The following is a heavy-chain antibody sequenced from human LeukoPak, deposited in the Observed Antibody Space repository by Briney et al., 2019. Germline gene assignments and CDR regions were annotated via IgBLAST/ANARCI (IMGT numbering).Heavy chain of an antibody. CDR1: GGSITSYY. Sequence: SETLSLTCTVSGGSITSYYWSWIRQPPGKGLEWIGYIYYSGSTNYNPSLKSRVTISVDTSKNRFSLKLSSVTAADTAVYYCARDYGDYYNHDAFDIWGHGTMVTVSS. V-gene: IGHV4-59*01. CDR3: ARDYGDYYNHDAFDI. J-gene: IGHJ3*02. CDR2: IYYSGST. D-gene: IGHD4-17*01.